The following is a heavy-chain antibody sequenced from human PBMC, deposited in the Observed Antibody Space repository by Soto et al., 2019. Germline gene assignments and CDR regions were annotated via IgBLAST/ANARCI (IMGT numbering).Heavy chain of an antibody. J-gene: IGHJ5*02. D-gene: IGHD5-18*01. CDR3: ARPHTAIANWFDP. CDR2: ISSSSSYI. CDR1: GFTFSSDS. V-gene: IGHV3-21*01. Sequence: GGSLRLSCAASGFTFSSDSMTWVRQAPGKGLEWVSSISSSSSYIYYADSVKSRFTISRDNAKNSLYLPMTSLRAEDTAVYYCARPHTAIANWFDPWGQGTLVTVSS.